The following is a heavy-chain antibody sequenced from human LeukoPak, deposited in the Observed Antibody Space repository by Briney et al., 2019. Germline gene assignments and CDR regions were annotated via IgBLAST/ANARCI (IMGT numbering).Heavy chain of an antibody. Sequence: SETLSLTCTVSGGSISSSSYYWGWIRQPPGKGLEWIGSIYYSGSTYYNPSLKSRVTMSVDTSKNQFSLKLSSVTAADTAVYYCARAGISRGSVLDYWGQGTLVTVSS. J-gene: IGHJ4*02. D-gene: IGHD3-3*02. V-gene: IGHV4-39*07. CDR1: GGSISSSSYY. CDR3: ARAGISRGSVLDY. CDR2: IYYSGST.